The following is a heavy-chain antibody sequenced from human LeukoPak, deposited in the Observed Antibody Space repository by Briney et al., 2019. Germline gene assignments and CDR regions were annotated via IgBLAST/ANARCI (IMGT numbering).Heavy chain of an antibody. J-gene: IGHJ4*02. Sequence: GGSLRLSCAASGFTFNHFGMHWVRQAPGKGLEWVSFIGYEGVHKYYADSVKGRFTISKDNSKATLYLQMNSLRPEDTAVYYCAKDLHGGYSSDYWGQGTLVTVFS. CDR3: AKDLHGGYSSDY. CDR1: GFTFNHFG. V-gene: IGHV3-30*02. D-gene: IGHD4-23*01. CDR2: IGYEGVHK.